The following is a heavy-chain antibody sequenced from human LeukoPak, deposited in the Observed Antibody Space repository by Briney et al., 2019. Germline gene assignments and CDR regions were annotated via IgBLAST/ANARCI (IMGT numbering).Heavy chain of an antibody. J-gene: IGHJ4*02. V-gene: IGHV3-21*01. CDR2: ISSSSSYI. Sequence: GGSLRLSCAASGFTFSSYSMNWVRQAPGKGLEWVSSISSSSSYIYYADSVKGRFTISRDNAKNSLYLQMNSLRAEDTAVYYCARVANYYDSSGYIDYWGQGTLVTVSS. CDR3: ARVANYYDSSGYIDY. CDR1: GFTFSSYS. D-gene: IGHD3-22*01.